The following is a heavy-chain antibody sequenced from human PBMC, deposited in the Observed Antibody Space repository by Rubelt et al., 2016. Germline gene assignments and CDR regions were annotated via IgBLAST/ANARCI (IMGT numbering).Heavy chain of an antibody. D-gene: IGHD5-18*01. Sequence: QLQLQESGPGLVKPSETLSLTCTVSGASISSRSYFWGWLRQPPGKGLEWIGSTQYSGSTYYNAVLKSRGTISVGTSKNQFALKWSAVTAADSAVYYCARHPTALDIYYFDYWGQGTLVTVSS. V-gene: IGHV4-39*01. J-gene: IGHJ4*02. CDR1: GASISSRSYF. CDR2: TQYSGST. CDR3: ARHPTALDIYYFDY.